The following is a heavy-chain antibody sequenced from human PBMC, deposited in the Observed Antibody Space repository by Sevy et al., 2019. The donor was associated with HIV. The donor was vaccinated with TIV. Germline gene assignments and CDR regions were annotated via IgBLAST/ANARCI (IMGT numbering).Heavy chain of an antibody. D-gene: IGHD3-10*01. V-gene: IGHV5-51*01. CDR1: GYSFTSYW. J-gene: IGHJ4*02. CDR3: ARQRDGITMVRGVIITRPLYDY. CDR2: IYPGDSDT. Sequence: GESLKISCKGSGYSFTSYWIGWVRQMPGKGLEWMGIIYPGDSDTRYSPSFQGQVTISADKSISTAYLQWSSLKASYTAMYYCARQRDGITMVRGVIITRPLYDYWGQGTLVTVSS.